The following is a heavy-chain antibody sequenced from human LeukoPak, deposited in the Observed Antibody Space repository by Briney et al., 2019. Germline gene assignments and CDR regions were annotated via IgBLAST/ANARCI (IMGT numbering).Heavy chain of an antibody. J-gene: IGHJ3*02. CDR1: GGSISSYY. Sequence: SETLSLTCTVSGGSISSYYWSWIRQPAGKGLEWIGRIYTSGSTNYNPSLKNRVTMSVDTSKNQFSLKLSSVTAADTAVYYCARGGYSSGWYFYRAFDIWGQGTMVTVSS. CDR2: IYTSGST. CDR3: ARGGYSSGWYFYRAFDI. V-gene: IGHV4-4*07. D-gene: IGHD6-19*01.